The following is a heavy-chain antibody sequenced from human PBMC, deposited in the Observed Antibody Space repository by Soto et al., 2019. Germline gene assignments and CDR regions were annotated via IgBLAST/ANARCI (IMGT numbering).Heavy chain of an antibody. Sequence: VQLVQSGAEVKNPGASVKVSCKTSGYTFTKYGVGWVRQAPGQGLEWMGWISGSSGNANYAEKVQGRITLTTDTATSTAYIELRSLRSDYTAVYYCAREMAGLGGEYDYWGQGTLVTVSS. V-gene: IGHV1-18*01. CDR1: GYTFTKYG. D-gene: IGHD3-16*01. J-gene: IGHJ4*02. CDR2: ISGSSGNA. CDR3: AREMAGLGGEYDY.